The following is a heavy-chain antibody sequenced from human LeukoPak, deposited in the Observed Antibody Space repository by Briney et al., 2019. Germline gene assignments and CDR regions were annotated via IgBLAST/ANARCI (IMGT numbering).Heavy chain of an antibody. J-gene: IGHJ4*02. V-gene: IGHV4-31*03. CDR3: ARAVTYYDILTGYSPLHFDY. D-gene: IGHD3-9*01. Sequence: PSETLSLTCTVSGGSISSGGYYWSWIRQHPGQGLEWIGYIYYSGSTYYNPSLKSRVTMSVDPSKNQFSLKLSSVTAADTAVYHCARAVTYYDILTGYSPLHFDYWGQGTLVTVSS. CDR1: GGSISSGGYY. CDR2: IYYSGST.